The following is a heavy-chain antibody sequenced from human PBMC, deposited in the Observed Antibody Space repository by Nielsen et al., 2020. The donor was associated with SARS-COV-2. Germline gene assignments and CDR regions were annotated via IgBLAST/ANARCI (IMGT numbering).Heavy chain of an antibody. D-gene: IGHD3-22*01. CDR1: GFTFSSYA. V-gene: IGHV3-23*01. J-gene: IGHJ4*02. CDR3: AKDLGSSGYYDY. CDR2: ISGSGGST. Sequence: GESLKISCAASGFTFSSYAMSWVRQAPGKGLEWVSAISGSGGSTYYADSVKGRFTISRDNSKNTLYLQMNSLRAEDTAVYYCAKDLGSSGYYDYWGRGTLVTVSS.